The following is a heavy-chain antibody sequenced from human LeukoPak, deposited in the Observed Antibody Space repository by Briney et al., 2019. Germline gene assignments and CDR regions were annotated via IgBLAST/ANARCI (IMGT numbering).Heavy chain of an antibody. V-gene: IGHV1-18*01. CDR3: ARDDSSGWYWSYYFDY. Sequence: GASVKVSCKASGYTFTSYGISWVRQAPGQGLEWMGWISAYNGNTNYAQKLQGRVTMTTDTSTSTAYMELRSLRSDDTAVYYCARDDSSGWYWSYYFDYWGQGTLVTVSS. CDR1: GYTFTSYG. D-gene: IGHD6-19*01. J-gene: IGHJ4*02. CDR2: ISAYNGNT.